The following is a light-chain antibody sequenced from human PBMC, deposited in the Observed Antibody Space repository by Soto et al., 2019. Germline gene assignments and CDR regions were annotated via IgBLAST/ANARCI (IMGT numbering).Light chain of an antibody. Sequence: EIVLTQSPGTLSLSPGERAALSCRASQTINTLAWYQRKPGQAPRLLIYDASNRATGIPVRFSGSGSGTDFTLTISSLEPEDFALYYCQQRNNWPITFGQGTRLENK. CDR3: QQRNNWPIT. CDR1: QTINT. CDR2: DAS. J-gene: IGKJ5*01. V-gene: IGKV3-11*01.